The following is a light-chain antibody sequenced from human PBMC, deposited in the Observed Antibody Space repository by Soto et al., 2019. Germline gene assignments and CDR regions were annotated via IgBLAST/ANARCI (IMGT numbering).Light chain of an antibody. CDR2: EVS. Sequence: QSALTQPPSVSGSPGQSVTLSCTGTRSDVGSYNRVSWYQQPPGTAPKLMIYEVSNRPSGVPDRLSGSKSGNTASLTISGLQGEDEADYYCRSYTSSSTFVFGTGTKLTVL. CDR1: RSDVGSYNR. J-gene: IGLJ1*01. V-gene: IGLV2-18*02. CDR3: RSYTSSSTFV.